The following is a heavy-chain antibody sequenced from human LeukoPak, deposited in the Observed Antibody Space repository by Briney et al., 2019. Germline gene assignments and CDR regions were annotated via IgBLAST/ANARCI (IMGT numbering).Heavy chain of an antibody. CDR3: ARYSERIQLWSRAFDI. V-gene: IGHV3-11*01. D-gene: IGHD5-18*01. J-gene: IGHJ3*02. CDR1: GFTFSDYY. Sequence: PGGSLRLSCAASGFTFSDYYMSWIRQAPGKGLKWVSYISSSGSTIYYADSVKGRFTISRDNAKNSLYLQMNSLRAEDTAVYYCARYSERIQLWSRAFDIWGQGTMVTVSS. CDR2: ISSSGSTI.